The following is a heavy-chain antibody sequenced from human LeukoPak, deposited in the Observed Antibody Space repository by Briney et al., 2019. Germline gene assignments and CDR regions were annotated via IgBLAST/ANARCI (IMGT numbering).Heavy chain of an antibody. CDR1: GRSFSGYY. Sequence: SETLSLTCAVYGRSFSGYYWSWIRQPPGKGLEWIANIFYTGSTYYNPSLKSRVTISVDTSKNQFSLRLSSVTATDTAVYYCARLNKPGWFDPWGQGTLVTVSS. CDR2: IFYTGST. D-gene: IGHD1-14*01. V-gene: IGHV4-34*12. J-gene: IGHJ5*02. CDR3: ARLNKPGWFDP.